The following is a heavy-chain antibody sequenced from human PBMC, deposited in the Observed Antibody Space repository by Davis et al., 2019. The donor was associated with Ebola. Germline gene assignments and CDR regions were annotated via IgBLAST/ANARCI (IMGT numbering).Heavy chain of an antibody. V-gene: IGHV4-61*05. CDR2: IYYSGST. CDR3: ARHDYDFWSGYYLGY. Sequence: GSLRLSCTVSGGSISSSSYYWGWIRQPPGKGLEWIGYIYYSGSTNYNPSLKSRVTISVDTSKNQFSLKLSSVTAADTAVYYCARHDYDFWSGYYLGYWGQGTLVTVSS. CDR1: GGSISSSSYY. J-gene: IGHJ4*02. D-gene: IGHD3-3*01.